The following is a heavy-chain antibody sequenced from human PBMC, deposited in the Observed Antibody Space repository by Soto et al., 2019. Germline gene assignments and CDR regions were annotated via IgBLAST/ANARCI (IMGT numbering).Heavy chain of an antibody. Sequence: QVQLVQSGGEVKKPGASVKVSCKTSGYSFTTYGISWVLQAPVQGLEWMGWISAYNGNTNYAQKLQGRVTMTTDTDTSTAYMELRSLRSDDTAVYYCAREGPAPYYYYGMDVWGQGSTVTVSS. J-gene: IGHJ6*02. CDR3: AREGPAPYYYYGMDV. CDR1: GYSFTTYG. V-gene: IGHV1-18*01. CDR2: ISAYNGNT.